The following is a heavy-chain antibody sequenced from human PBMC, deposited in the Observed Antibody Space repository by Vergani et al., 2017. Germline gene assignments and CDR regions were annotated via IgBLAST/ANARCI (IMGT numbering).Heavy chain of an antibody. CDR3: ARPSAPGDYDALDI. Sequence: EVQVVESGGGLVQPGGSLRLSCAASGFIFSDHYMDWVRQAPGKGLEWVSSISSSSSYIYYADSVKGRFTISRDNAKNSLYLQMNSLRAEDTAVYYCARPSAPGDYDALDIWGQGTMVTVSS. J-gene: IGHJ3*02. V-gene: IGHV3-21*01. CDR2: ISSSSSYI. D-gene: IGHD4-17*01. CDR1: GFIFSDHY.